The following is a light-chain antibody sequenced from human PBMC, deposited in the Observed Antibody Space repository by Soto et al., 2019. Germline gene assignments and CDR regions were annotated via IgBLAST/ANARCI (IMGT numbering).Light chain of an antibody. Sequence: AIQMTQSPSSLSASVGDRVTITCRASQGIGNDLPWYQQKPGKAPKLLIYAASTLQSGVPSRFSGSGSGTDFSLTISNLQPGDLASYYCLQDFHFPLSFGGGTKVEIK. V-gene: IGKV1-6*02. J-gene: IGKJ4*01. CDR2: AAS. CDR1: QGIGND. CDR3: LQDFHFPLS.